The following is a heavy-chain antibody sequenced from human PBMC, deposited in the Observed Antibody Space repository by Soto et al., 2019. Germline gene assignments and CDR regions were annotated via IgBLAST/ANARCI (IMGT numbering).Heavy chain of an antibody. CDR3: ARGSGYCSGGSCQIEGPIDY. CDR1: GGSFSDYY. V-gene: IGHV4-34*01. Sequence: KASETLSLTCAVYGGSFSDYYWSWIRQPPGKGLEWIGEVNHSGSTDYNPSLKSRVTTSVDTSKNQFSLRLSSVTAADTAVYYCARGSGYCSGGSCQIEGPIDYWGQGTLVTVSS. D-gene: IGHD2-15*01. J-gene: IGHJ4*02. CDR2: VNHSGST.